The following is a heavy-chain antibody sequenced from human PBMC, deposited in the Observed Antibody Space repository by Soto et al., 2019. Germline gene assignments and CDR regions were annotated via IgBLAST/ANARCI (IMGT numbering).Heavy chain of an antibody. CDR2: ITSDGSIT. V-gene: IGHV3-74*01. D-gene: IGHD5-18*01. CDR1: GIAFTCFW. J-gene: IGHJ4*02. Sequence: GVTLRRSCAASGIAFTCFWMHWVRRAPGKGLVWVSRITSDGSITTDAESVKGRFTISRDNAKSTVYLQMNSLRAEYTAVYYCATLNSFGSDYWGQGT. CDR3: ATLNSFGSDY.